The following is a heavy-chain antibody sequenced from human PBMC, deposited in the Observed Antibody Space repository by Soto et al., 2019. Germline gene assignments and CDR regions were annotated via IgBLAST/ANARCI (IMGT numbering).Heavy chain of an antibody. D-gene: IGHD1-20*01. J-gene: IGHJ3*02. V-gene: IGHV6-1*01. Sequence: SQTLSLTCAISGDSVSSNSSAWNWIRQSPSRGLEWLGRTYYRSKWYNDYAVSVKSRITINPDTSKNQFSLQLNSVTPEDTAVYYCAKTAYNWNDVGAFDIWGQGTMVTVSS. CDR1: GDSVSSNSSA. CDR2: TYYRSKWYN. CDR3: AKTAYNWNDVGAFDI.